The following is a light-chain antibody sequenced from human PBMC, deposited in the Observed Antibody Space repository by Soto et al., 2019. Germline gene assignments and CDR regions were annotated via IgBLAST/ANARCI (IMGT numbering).Light chain of an antibody. CDR3: QQYTGPPTT. Sequence: EIVLTQSPAILSVSPGERATLSCRASQSISRSLAWYQQKPGQAPRLLISGASTRAAGIPDRFSGSGSGTDFTLTITRLEPEDSAVYFCQQYTGPPTTFGQGTRLEIK. V-gene: IGKV3-20*01. CDR1: QSISRS. CDR2: GAS. J-gene: IGKJ5*01.